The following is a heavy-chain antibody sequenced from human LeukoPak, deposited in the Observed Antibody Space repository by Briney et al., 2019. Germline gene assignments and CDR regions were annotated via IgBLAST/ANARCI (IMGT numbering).Heavy chain of an antibody. J-gene: IGHJ4*02. CDR3: ARPSGGEYGRSLWYFDY. CDR1: GGSFSGYY. V-gene: IGHV4-34*01. D-gene: IGHD3-16*01. Sequence: SETLSLTCAVYGGSFSGYYWSWIRQPPGKGLEWIGEINHSGSTNYNPSLKSRVTISVDTSKNQFSLKLSSVTAADTAVYYCARPSGGEYGRSLWYFDYWGQGTLVTVSS. CDR2: INHSGST.